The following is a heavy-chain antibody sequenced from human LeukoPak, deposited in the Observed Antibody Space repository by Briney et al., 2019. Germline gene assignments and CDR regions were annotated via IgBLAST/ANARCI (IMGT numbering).Heavy chain of an antibody. CDR3: ARVYYDYVWGSYRSRYYFDY. CDR1: SGSISSYY. V-gene: IGHV4-59*01. D-gene: IGHD3-16*02. Sequence: SETLSLTCTVSSGSISSYYWSWIRQPPGKGLEWIGYIFYSGSTNYNPSLKSRVTISVDTSKNQFSLGLSSVTAADTAVYYCARVYYDYVWGSYRSRYYFDYWGQGTLVTVSS. CDR2: IFYSGST. J-gene: IGHJ4*02.